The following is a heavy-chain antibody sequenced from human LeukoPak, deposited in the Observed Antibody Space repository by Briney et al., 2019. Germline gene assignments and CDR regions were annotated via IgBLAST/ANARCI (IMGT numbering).Heavy chain of an antibody. J-gene: IGHJ3*02. CDR1: GGSFSGYY. V-gene: IGHV4-34*01. CDR3: AGAADMVRGVVGAFNI. CDR2: INHSGST. D-gene: IGHD3-10*01. Sequence: SETLSLTCAVYGGSFSGYYWSWIRQPPGKGLEWIGEINHSGSTNYNPSLKSRVTISVDTSKNQFSLKLSSVTAADTALFYCAGAADMVRGVVGAFNIWGQGTVVTVSS.